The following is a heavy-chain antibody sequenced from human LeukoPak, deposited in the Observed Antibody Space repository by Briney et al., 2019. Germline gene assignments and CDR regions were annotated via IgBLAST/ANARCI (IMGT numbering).Heavy chain of an antibody. CDR1: GFTFSNAW. D-gene: IGHD1-7*01. CDR2: IKSKTGGGTT. Sequence: GGSLRLSCAASGFTFSNAWMSWVRQAPGKGLEWVGRIKSKTGGGTTDYAAPVKGRFTISRDDSKNTLYLQMNSLKTEDTAVYYCTTDGRGRGKLELRGYFDYWGQGTLVTVSS. V-gene: IGHV3-15*01. J-gene: IGHJ4*02. CDR3: TTDGRGRGKLELRGYFDY.